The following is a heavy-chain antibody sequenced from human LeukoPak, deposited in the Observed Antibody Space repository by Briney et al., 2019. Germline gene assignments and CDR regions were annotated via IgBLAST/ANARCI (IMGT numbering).Heavy chain of an antibody. CDR1: GFTFSSYW. V-gene: IGHV3-7*03. CDR3: ARGRGRIVGAYFDY. D-gene: IGHD1-26*01. CDR2: IKQDGSEK. Sequence: PGGSLRLSCAASGFTFSSYWMSWVRQAPGKGLEWVANIKQDGSEKYYVDSVKGRFTISRDNAKNSLYLQMNSLRAEDTAVYYCARGRGRIVGAYFDYWGQGTLVTVSS. J-gene: IGHJ4*02.